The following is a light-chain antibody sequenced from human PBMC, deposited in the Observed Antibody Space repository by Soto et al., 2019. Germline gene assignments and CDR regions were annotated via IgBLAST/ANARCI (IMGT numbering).Light chain of an antibody. CDR2: EGI. V-gene: IGLV2-23*01. CDR3: CSYVGATTYA. Sequence: SAVTQPASLSGATGPSITISCTGTIITIWGYNVVSWYQQHPGTAPKVIIYEGIKRPSGVSNRCSGSISGSTASLTISGLQAEDEADYYCCSYVGATTYAYGTGTKVTVL. J-gene: IGLJ1*01. CDR1: IITIWGYNV.